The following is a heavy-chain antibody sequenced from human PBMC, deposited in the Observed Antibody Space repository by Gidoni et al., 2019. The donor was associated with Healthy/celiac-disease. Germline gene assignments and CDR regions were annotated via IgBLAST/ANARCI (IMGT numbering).Heavy chain of an antibody. CDR3: ARADVGVPAAIGNWFDP. Sequence: QVQLQESGPGLVKPSQPLSLTCTVPVGSISSGGYYWSWIRQHPGKGLAWIGYIYYSGSTYYNPSLKSRVTIPVDTSKNQFSLKLSSVTAADTAVYYCARADVGVPAAIGNWFDPWGQGTLVTVSS. D-gene: IGHD2-2*02. CDR1: VGSISSGGYY. J-gene: IGHJ5*02. V-gene: IGHV4-31*03. CDR2: IYYSGST.